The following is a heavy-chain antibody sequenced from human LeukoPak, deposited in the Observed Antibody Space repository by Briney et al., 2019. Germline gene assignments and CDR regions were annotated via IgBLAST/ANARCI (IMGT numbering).Heavy chain of an antibody. D-gene: IGHD3-10*01. CDR2: INPNSGGT. CDR1: GYTFTSYD. V-gene: IGHV1-2*02. Sequence: ASVKVSCKASGYTFTSYDINWVRQATGQGLEWMGWINPNSGGTNYAQKFQGRVTMTRDTAISTAYMELSRLRSDATAVYYCARGVPGVAFDIWGQGTMVTVSS. CDR3: ARGVPGVAFDI. J-gene: IGHJ3*02.